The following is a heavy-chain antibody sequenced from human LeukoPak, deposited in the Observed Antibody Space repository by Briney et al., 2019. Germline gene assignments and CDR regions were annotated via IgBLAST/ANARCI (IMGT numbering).Heavy chain of an antibody. CDR3: ARLDCISDTCYNY. D-gene: IGHD2-21*01. Sequence: SETLSLTCIVSGDSISSDYWSWIRQSQGKGLEWIGYINYSGSSEYKHSLKSRVTISVDRSKNQVSLRMRSVTAADTAVYYCARLDCISDTCYNYWALGALVTVSS. CDR2: INYSGSS. J-gene: IGHJ4*02. V-gene: IGHV4-59*08. CDR1: GDSISSDY.